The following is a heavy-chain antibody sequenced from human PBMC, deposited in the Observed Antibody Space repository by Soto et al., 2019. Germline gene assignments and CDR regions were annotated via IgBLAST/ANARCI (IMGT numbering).Heavy chain of an antibody. CDR3: ARGVEYSSSWYRSYGMDV. D-gene: IGHD6-13*01. CDR1: VGSVISGSYY. CDR2: IYYSGST. V-gene: IGHV4-61*01. Sequence: PSETLSLTCTFSVGSVISGSYYWSWIRQPPGKGLEWIGYIYYSGSTNYNPSLKSRVTISVDTSKNQFSLKLSSVTAADTAVYYCARGVEYSSSWYRSYGMDVWGQGTTVTVSS. J-gene: IGHJ6*02.